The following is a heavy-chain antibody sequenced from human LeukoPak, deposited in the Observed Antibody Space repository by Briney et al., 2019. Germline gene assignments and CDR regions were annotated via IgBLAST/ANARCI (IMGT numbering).Heavy chain of an antibody. D-gene: IGHD2-21*02. CDR3: ARLPAIRLPADY. CDR1: GFTFSSYS. Sequence: GGSLRLSCAASGFTFSSYSMNCVRQAPGKGLEWVSSISTGSSYIFYADSVKGRFTISRDNAKDSLYLQMNSLRAEDTAVYYCARLPAIRLPADYWGQGTLVTVSS. J-gene: IGHJ4*02. CDR2: ISTGSSYI. V-gene: IGHV3-21*01.